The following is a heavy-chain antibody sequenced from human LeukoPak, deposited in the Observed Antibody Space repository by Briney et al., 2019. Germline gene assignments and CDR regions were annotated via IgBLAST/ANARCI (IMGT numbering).Heavy chain of an antibody. CDR2: IKEDGSAK. D-gene: IGHD5-12*01. CDR3: ARDSPGYGGYSY. J-gene: IGHJ4*02. CDR1: GFTFSRYW. V-gene: IGHV3-7*04. Sequence: GGPLRLSCTASGFTFSRYWMTWVRQAPGKGLEWVAKIKEDGSAKYYVDSMKGRFTISRDNAKNSLYLQINSLRAEDTAVYYCARDSPGYGGYSYWGQGTLVTVSS.